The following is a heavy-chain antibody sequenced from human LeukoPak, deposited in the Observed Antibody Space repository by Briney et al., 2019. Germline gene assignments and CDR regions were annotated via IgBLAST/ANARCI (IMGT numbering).Heavy chain of an antibody. Sequence: ASVKVSCKASGYTFTSYYIHWVRQAPGQGLEWMGIINPSGGRTSYAQNFQGGVAVTRDTSTSTIYMELSSLTSEDTAVYYCAGTAGYSYGRIDYWGQGTLVTVSS. CDR2: INPSGGRT. D-gene: IGHD5-18*01. CDR1: GYTFTSYY. CDR3: AGTAGYSYGRIDY. J-gene: IGHJ4*02. V-gene: IGHV1-46*01.